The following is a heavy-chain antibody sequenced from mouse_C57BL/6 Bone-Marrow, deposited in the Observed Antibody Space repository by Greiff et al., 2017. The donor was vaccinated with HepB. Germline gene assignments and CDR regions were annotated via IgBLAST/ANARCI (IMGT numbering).Heavy chain of an antibody. D-gene: IGHD1-1*01. V-gene: IGHV1-64*01. CDR2: IHPNSGST. CDR1: GYTFTSYW. Sequence: QVQLQQPGAELVKPGASVKLSCKASGYTFTSYWMHWVKQRPGQGLEWIGMIHPNSGSTNYNEKFKSKATLTVDKSSSTAYMQLSSLTSEDSAVYYCPRYYYGSSLYYAMDYWGQGTSVTVSS. CDR3: PRYYYGSSLYYAMDY. J-gene: IGHJ4*01.